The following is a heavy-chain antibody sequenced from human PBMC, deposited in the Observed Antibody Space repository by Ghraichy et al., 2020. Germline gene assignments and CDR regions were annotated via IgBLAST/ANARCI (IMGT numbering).Heavy chain of an antibody. Sequence: GGSLRLSCAASGFTFSSFDMNWVRQAPGKGLEWVSYISSSSSTIYYAESVKGRFTISRDNAKNSLYLQMNSLRDEDAAVYYCARRYCSGGNCYFGVDYWGHGTLVTVS. V-gene: IGHV3-48*02. CDR1: GFTFSSFD. D-gene: IGHD2-15*01. J-gene: IGHJ4*01. CDR3: ARRYCSGGNCYFGVDY. CDR2: ISSSSSTI.